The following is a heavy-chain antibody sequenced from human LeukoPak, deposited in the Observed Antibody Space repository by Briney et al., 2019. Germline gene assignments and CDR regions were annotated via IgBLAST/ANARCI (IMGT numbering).Heavy chain of an antibody. J-gene: IGHJ5*02. CDR1: GFTFGDYA. CDR3: AKGRSYYYDSSGYYPGP. D-gene: IGHD3-22*01. V-gene: IGHV3-23*01. Sequence: GGSLRLSCTASGFTFGDYAMSWVRQAPGKGLEWVSAISGSGGSTYYADSVKGRFTISRDNSKNTLYLQMNSLRAEDTAVYYCAKGRSYYYDSSGYYPGPWGQGTLVTVSS. CDR2: ISGSGGST.